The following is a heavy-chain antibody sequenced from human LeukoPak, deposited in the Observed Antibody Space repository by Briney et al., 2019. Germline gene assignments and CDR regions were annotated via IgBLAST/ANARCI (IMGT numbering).Heavy chain of an antibody. CDR1: GGSFSSYY. V-gene: IGHV4-34*01. Sequence: SETLSLTCAVYGGSFSSYYWNWIRQSPGKGLEWIGYIYHSGSTYYNPSLKSRVTISVDRSKNQFSLKLSSVTAADTAVYYCAREAFTIFGVAAFDPWGQGTLVTVSS. CDR2: IYHSGST. D-gene: IGHD3-3*01. CDR3: AREAFTIFGVAAFDP. J-gene: IGHJ5*02.